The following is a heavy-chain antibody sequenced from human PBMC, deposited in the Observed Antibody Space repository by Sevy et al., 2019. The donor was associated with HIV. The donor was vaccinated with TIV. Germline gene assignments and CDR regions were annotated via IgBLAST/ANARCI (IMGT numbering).Heavy chain of an antibody. D-gene: IGHD2-21*02. J-gene: IGHJ3*02. V-gene: IGHV1-69*13. Sequence: ASVKVSCKASGGTFSSYAISWVRQAPGQGLEWMGRIIPIFGTANYAQKFQGRVTITADESTSTAYMELSSLRSEDTAGYYCARDPLVKIVVVTAGAAFDIWGQGTMVTVSS. CDR3: ARDPLVKIVVVTAGAAFDI. CDR2: IIPIFGTA. CDR1: GGTFSSYA.